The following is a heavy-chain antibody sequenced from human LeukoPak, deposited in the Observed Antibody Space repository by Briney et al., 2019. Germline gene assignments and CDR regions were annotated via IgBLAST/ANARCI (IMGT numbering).Heavy chain of an antibody. D-gene: IGHD2-15*01. Sequence: ASVKVSCKASRYTFTSYDINWVRQATGQGLEWMGWMNPNSGNTGYAQKFQGRVTMTRTTSISTAYMELSSLRSEDTAVYYCARTKLDIVVVVAAKIDAFDIWGQGTMVTVSS. V-gene: IGHV1-8*01. J-gene: IGHJ3*02. CDR1: RYTFTSYD. CDR3: ARTKLDIVVVVAAKIDAFDI. CDR2: MNPNSGNT.